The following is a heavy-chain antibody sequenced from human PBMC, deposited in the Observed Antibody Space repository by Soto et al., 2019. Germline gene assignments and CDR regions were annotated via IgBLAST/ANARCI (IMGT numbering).Heavy chain of an antibody. CDR2: ISGSGGST. CDR3: AKFLEVAPAGWLFDY. J-gene: IGHJ4*02. V-gene: IGHV3-23*01. CDR1: GFTFSSYA. D-gene: IGHD3-22*01. Sequence: GGSLRLSCAASGFTFSSYAMSWVRQAPGKGLEWVSAISGSGGSTYYADSVKGRFTISRDNSKNTLYLQMNSLRAEATAVYYCAKFLEVAPAGWLFDYWGQGPLVTVSS.